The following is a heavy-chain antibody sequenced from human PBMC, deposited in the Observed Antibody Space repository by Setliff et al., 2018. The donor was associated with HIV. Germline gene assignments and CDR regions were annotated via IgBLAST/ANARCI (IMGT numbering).Heavy chain of an antibody. CDR1: RYTFTDYF. J-gene: IGHJ3*01. CDR3: ARGGGGPSGFDV. CDR2: INPSSAAA. D-gene: IGHD1-26*01. V-gene: IGHV1-2*06. Sequence: ASVKVSCKASRYTFTDYFLHWVRQAPGQGLEWMGRINPSSAAANYAQKFQGRVTMTRDTSISTVYMDLRRLTSDDTAVYYCARGGGGPSGFDVWGQGTMVT.